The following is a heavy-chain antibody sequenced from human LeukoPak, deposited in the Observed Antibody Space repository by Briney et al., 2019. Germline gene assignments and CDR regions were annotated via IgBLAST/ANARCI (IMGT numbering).Heavy chain of an antibody. J-gene: IGHJ4*02. CDR1: GFTVSSNY. CDR2: IYSGGST. V-gene: IGHV3-66*02. D-gene: IGHD2-2*01. CDR3: ARARKYCSSTSCYYFDY. Sequence: PGGSLRLSCAASGFTVSSNYMSWVRQAPGKGLEWVSVIYSGGSTYYADSVKGRFTISRDNSKNTLYLQMNSLRAEDTAMYYCARARKYCSSTSCYYFDYWGQGTLVTVSS.